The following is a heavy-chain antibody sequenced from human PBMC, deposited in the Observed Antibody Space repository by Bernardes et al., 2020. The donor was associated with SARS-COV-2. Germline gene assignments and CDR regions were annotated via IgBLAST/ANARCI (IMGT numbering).Heavy chain of an antibody. CDR3: VNFPWGCSGARCYSERDY. CDR2: ISSNGGTT. D-gene: IGHD2-15*01. J-gene: IGHJ4*02. CDR1: GFTFSSYA. V-gene: IGHV3-64D*06. Sequence: GGSLRLSCSASGFTFSSYAMHWVRQAPGKGLEYVSGISSNGGTTHHADSVKGRFTISRDNYKNTLYLQMSSLRAEDTAVYYCVNFPWGCSGARCYSERDYWGQGTLVTVSS.